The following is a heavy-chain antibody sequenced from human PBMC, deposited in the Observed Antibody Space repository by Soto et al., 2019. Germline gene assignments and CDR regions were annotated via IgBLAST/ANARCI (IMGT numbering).Heavy chain of an antibody. V-gene: IGHV3-23*01. CDR3: AVHLGQNYYTMDV. CDR1: GFTFSNFV. Sequence: PGGSLRLSCAAYGFTFSNFVMSWVRHIPGKGLHWVSGITGSGGRAYYADSVKGRFTISRDNSRNTLYLQLSRLGAEDTAMYHCAVHLGQNYYTMDVWGQGTTVTVSS. CDR2: ITGSGGRA. J-gene: IGHJ6*02.